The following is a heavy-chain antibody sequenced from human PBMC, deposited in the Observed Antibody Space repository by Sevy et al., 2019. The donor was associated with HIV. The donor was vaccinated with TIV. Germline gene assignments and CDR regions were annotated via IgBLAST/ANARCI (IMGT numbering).Heavy chain of an antibody. D-gene: IGHD6-19*01. J-gene: IGHJ4*02. CDR1: GFTFSNYG. Sequence: GGSLRLSCSTFGFTFSNYGMHWVRQAPGRGLEWVAAIFSDGNYQYYADSVKGRVIMARDNSKNTLYLQMSSLRADDTVMYYCARERGSGWYVDSWGRGTLVTVSS. V-gene: IGHV3-33*08. CDR2: IFSDGNYQ. CDR3: ARERGSGWYVDS.